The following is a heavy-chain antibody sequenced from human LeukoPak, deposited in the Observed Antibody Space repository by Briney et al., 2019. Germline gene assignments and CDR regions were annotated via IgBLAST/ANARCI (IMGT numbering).Heavy chain of an antibody. CDR3: ALLWFGGNWFDP. CDR1: GGTFSSYT. Sequence: ASVKVSCKAPGGTFSSYTITWVRQAPGQGLEWMGRILPMVGVSKYAENFQGRVTITADKSTNTAYMEMSSLRSEDTAIYYCALLWFGGNWFDPWGQGTLVTVSS. V-gene: IGHV1-69*02. D-gene: IGHD3-10*01. J-gene: IGHJ5*02. CDR2: ILPMVGVS.